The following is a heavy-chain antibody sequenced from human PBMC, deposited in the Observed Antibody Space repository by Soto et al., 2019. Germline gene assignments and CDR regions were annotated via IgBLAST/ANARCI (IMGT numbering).Heavy chain of an antibody. Sequence: PSETLSLTCAVSGGSISSGGYSWSWIRQPPGKGLEWIGYIYHSGSTYYNPSLKSRVTISVDRSKNQFSLKLSSVPAADTAVYYCARVGMITFGGVIAPGSWFDPWGQGTLVTVSS. D-gene: IGHD3-16*02. J-gene: IGHJ5*02. V-gene: IGHV4-30-2*01. CDR3: ARVGMITFGGVIAPGSWFDP. CDR1: GGSISSGGYS. CDR2: IYHSGST.